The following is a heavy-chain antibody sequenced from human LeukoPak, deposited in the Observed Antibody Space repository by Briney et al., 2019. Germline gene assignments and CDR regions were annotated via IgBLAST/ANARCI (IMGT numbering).Heavy chain of an antibody. D-gene: IGHD3-22*01. CDR3: ASGYFDNSIDTYDN. V-gene: IGHV3-7*01. CDR1: GFTFSSYW. Sequence: GGSLRLSCAASGFTFSSYWMDWVRQAPGKGLEWVANIKRDGSEMYYVDSVKGRFTISRDNTKNSLFLHMSSLRVEDTAVYFFASGYFDNSIDTYDNWGQGTMVTVSS. CDR2: IKRDGSEM. J-gene: IGHJ3*02.